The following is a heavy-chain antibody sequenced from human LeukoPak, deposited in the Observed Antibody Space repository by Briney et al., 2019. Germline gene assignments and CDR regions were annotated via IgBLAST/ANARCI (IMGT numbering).Heavy chain of an antibody. CDR3: AKGLETESRLDS. V-gene: IGHV3-30*02. CDR2: IRYDGSNT. CDR1: GFIFSSYG. D-gene: IGHD1-1*01. Sequence: GGSLRLSCAASGFIFSSYGMHWVRQAPGKGLEWVAFIRYDGSNTYYADSVKGRFTISRDKSKNTLFLQMNSLRAEDTALYYCAKGLETESRLDSWGQGTLVTVSS. J-gene: IGHJ4*02.